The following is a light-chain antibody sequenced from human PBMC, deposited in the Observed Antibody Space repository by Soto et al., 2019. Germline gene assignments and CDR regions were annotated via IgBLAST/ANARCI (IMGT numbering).Light chain of an antibody. CDR1: QSVSTY. J-gene: IGKJ5*01. V-gene: IGKV3-11*01. CDR2: GAS. CDR3: QQRIDWPMT. Sequence: EIVLTQSPATLSLSPGERATLSCRASQSVSTYLAWYQQRPGQAPSLLIYGASNRATGIPVRFSGSGSWSGTDFTLTISSLEAEDFALYYCQQRIDWPMTFGQGTRLEIK.